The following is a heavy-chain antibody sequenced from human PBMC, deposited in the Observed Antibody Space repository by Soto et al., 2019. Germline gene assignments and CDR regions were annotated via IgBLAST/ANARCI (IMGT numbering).Heavy chain of an antibody. J-gene: IGHJ5*02. CDR1: GGSISSGGYY. CDR3: ARGPSPLLNWFDP. V-gene: IGHV4-31*03. D-gene: IGHD1-26*01. Sequence: SETLSLTCTVSGGSISSGGYYWSWIRQHPGKGLEWIGYIYYSGSTYYNPSLKSRVTISVDTSKNQFSLKLSSVTAADTAVYYCARGPSPLLNWFDPWGQGTLVTVSS. CDR2: IYYSGST.